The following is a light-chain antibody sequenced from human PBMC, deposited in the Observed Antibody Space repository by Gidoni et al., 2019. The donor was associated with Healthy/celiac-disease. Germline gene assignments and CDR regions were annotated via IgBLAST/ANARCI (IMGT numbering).Light chain of an antibody. CDR2: DAS. CDR3: QQRSNWPRYT. V-gene: IGKV3-11*01. CDR1: QSVSSY. J-gene: IGKJ2*01. Sequence: EIVFTQSPATLSLSPGERATLSCRASQSVSSYLAWYQQKPGQAPRLLIYDASNRATGIPARFSGSGSGTDFTLTISSLEPEDFAVYYCQQRSNWPRYTFXQXTKLEIK.